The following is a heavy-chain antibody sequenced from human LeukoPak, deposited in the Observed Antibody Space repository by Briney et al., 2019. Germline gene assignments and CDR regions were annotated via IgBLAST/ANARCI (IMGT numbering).Heavy chain of an antibody. J-gene: IGHJ4*02. D-gene: IGHD2-2*01. CDR2: IIPIFGTA. CDR3: ARGIVVVPAVAPGFDY. CDR1: GGTFSSYA. Sequence: GASVKVSCKASGGTFSSYAISWVRQAPGQGLEWMGGIIPIFGTANYAQKFQGRVTITADESTSTAYMELSSLRSEDTAVYYCARGIVVVPAVAPGFDYWGQGTLATVSS. V-gene: IGHV1-69*13.